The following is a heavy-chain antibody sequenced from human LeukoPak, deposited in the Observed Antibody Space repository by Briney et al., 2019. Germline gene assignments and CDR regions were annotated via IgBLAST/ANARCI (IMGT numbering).Heavy chain of an antibody. CDR3: ARLHWWDAYNPPDYFDY. V-gene: IGHV5-51*01. Sequence: GESLKISCKGFGYSFTNYWIGWVRQMPGKGLEWMGIIYPDDSDTRYSLSFQGQVTISADKSINTAYLQWSSLKASDIAMYYCARLHWWDAYNPPDYFDYWGQGTLVTVSS. CDR2: IYPDDSDT. D-gene: IGHD5-24*01. CDR1: GYSFTNYW. J-gene: IGHJ4*02.